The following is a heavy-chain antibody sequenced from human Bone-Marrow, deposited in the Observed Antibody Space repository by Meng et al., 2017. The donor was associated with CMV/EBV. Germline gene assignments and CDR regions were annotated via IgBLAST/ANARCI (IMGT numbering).Heavy chain of an antibody. J-gene: IGHJ4*02. CDR3: AKEVLEWLSPFDY. CDR1: GFTFSSYA. V-gene: IGHV3-23*01. Sequence: ASGFTFSSYAISWFRQAPGKRLEWVSAISGSGGSTYYADSVKGRFTISRDNSKNTLYLQMNSLRAEDTAVYYCAKEVLEWLSPFDYWGQGTLVTVSS. D-gene: IGHD3-3*01. CDR2: ISGSGGST.